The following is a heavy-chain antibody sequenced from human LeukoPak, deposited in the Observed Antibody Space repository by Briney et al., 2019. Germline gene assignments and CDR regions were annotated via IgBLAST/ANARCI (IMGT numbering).Heavy chain of an antibody. Sequence: GASVKVSCKASGGTFSSYAISWVRQAPGQGLEWMGRIIPILGIANYAQKFQGRVTITADKSTSTAYMELSSLRSEDTAVYYCARDLEDGYNSYWGQGTLVTVSS. D-gene: IGHD5-24*01. CDR2: IIPILGIA. CDR1: GGTFSSYA. V-gene: IGHV1-69*04. CDR3: ARDLEDGYNSY. J-gene: IGHJ4*02.